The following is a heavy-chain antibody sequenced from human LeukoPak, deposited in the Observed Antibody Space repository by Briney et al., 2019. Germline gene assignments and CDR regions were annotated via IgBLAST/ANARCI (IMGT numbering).Heavy chain of an antibody. CDR3: ARLSVIVGAALEYYYYYMDV. V-gene: IGHV4-34*01. CDR2: SNGSGGT. D-gene: IGHD1-26*01. CDR1: GWTFSGYY. Sequence: SETLSLTCAVYGWTFSGYYWSWIRQPPGKRLEWVGESNGSGGTNYNPSLKSRVTISADKSKNQVSLKLTSVTAADTAVYYCARLSVIVGAALEYYYYYMDVWGQGTTVTVSS. J-gene: IGHJ6*03.